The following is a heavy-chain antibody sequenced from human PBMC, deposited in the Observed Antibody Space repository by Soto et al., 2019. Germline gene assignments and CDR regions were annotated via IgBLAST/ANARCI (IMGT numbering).Heavy chain of an antibody. CDR3: AREDPYSSPPRGYYYGMDV. Sequence: GASVNVSCKSSGYTFTSYCISWGREAPGQGLEWMGWISAYNGNTNYAQKLQGRVTMTTDTSTSTAYMELRSLRSDDTAVYYCAREDPYSSPPRGYYYGMDVWGQGTTVTFS. CDR2: ISAYNGNT. D-gene: IGHD6-13*01. V-gene: IGHV1-18*04. CDR1: GYTFTSYC. J-gene: IGHJ6*02.